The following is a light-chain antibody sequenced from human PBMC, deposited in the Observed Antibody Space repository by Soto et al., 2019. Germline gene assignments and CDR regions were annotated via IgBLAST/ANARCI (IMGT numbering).Light chain of an antibody. Sequence: IHRTQSPSPRSASVGDRVTITFLGSQSISRWLAWYQQKPGKAPKLLIYKASSLESGVPSRFSGSGSGTEFTLTISSLQPDDFATYYCQQYNSYSRGTFGQGTKVDIK. CDR1: QSISRW. CDR3: QQYNSYSRGT. CDR2: KAS. V-gene: IGKV1-5*03. J-gene: IGKJ1*01.